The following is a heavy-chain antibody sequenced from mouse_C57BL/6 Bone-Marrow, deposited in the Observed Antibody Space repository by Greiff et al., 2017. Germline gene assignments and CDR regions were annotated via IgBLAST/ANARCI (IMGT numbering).Heavy chain of an antibody. CDR3: AMGRYDINQRFAY. CDR1: GYTFTSYW. J-gene: IGHJ3*01. CDR2: IYPGSGGT. D-gene: IGHD2-3*01. V-gene: IGHV1-55*01. Sequence: VQLQQPGAELVKPGASVKMSCKASGYTFTSYWLTWVKQRPGQGLEWIGDIYPGSGGTKYNEKFKSKATLTVDTSSSTAYMPLICLTSEDSAFYYCAMGRYDINQRFAYWGQGTLVTVSA.